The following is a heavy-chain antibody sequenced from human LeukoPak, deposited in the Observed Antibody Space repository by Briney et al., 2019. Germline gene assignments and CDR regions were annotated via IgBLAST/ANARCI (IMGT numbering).Heavy chain of an antibody. J-gene: IGHJ6*03. CDR2: FDPEDGET. V-gene: IGHV1-24*01. CDR3: ATGVGSGSYYYMDV. CDR1: GYTLTELS. Sequence: GASVKVSCKVSGYTLTELSMHWVRQAPGKGLEWMGGFDPEDGETIYSQKFQGRVTMTEDTSTDTAYMELSSLRSEDTAVYYCATGVGSGSYYYMDVWGKGTTVTVSS. D-gene: IGHD3-10*01.